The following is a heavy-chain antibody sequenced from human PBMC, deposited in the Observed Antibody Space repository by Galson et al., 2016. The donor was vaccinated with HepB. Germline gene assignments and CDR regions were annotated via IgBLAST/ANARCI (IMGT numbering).Heavy chain of an antibody. V-gene: IGHV3-23*01. J-gene: IGHJ4*02. CDR1: GFTFTDHA. D-gene: IGHD5-24*01. Sequence: GSLRLSCAASGFTFTDHAMSWVRLVPGKGLEWVAVVSGNGGTIYYSDSVKGRFTISRDNSKNTLYLQMNSLRAEDTATYYCAKEMRWLKLGLDYWGQGTRVTVSS. CDR2: VSGNGGTI. CDR3: AKEMRWLKLGLDY.